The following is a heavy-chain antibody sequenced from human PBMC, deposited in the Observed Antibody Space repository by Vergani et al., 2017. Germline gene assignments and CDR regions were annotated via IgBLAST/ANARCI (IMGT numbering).Heavy chain of an antibody. J-gene: IGHJ6*04. CDR1: GFTFSSYS. D-gene: IGHD6-13*01. CDR3: ARDREGPSSSWSALYYYGMDV. CDR2: ISSSSSYI. Sequence: EVQLVESGGGLVKPGGSLRLSCAASGFTFSSYSMNWVRQAPGKGLEWVSSISSSSSYIYDADSVKGRFTISRDNAKNSLYLQMNSLRAEDTAVYYCARDREGPSSSWSALYYYGMDVWGEGTTVTVSS. V-gene: IGHV3-21*01.